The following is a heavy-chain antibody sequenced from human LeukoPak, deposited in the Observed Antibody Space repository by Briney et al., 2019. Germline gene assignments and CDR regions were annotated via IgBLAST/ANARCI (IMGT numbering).Heavy chain of an antibody. Sequence: GESLKISCKGSGYSFTSHWIGWVRRMPGKGLEWMGSIYPGGPATRYTPSFQGQFTISVDKSINTAYLQWSKLKASDTAIYYCARRAGYSDSWYYFDYWGQGTLVTVSS. V-gene: IGHV5-51*01. CDR3: ARRAGYSDSWYYFDY. J-gene: IGHJ4*02. CDR2: IYPGGPAT. D-gene: IGHD6-13*01. CDR1: GYSFTSHW.